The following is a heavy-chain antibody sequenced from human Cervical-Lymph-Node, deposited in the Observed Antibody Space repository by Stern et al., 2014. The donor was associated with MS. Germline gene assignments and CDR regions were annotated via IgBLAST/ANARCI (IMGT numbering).Heavy chain of an antibody. CDR3: ARSLMTTLTTRFAFDI. D-gene: IGHD4-11*01. V-gene: IGHV1-2*06. CDR1: GYTFTGYY. J-gene: IGHJ3*02. Sequence: VQLVESGAELKKPGASVKVSCKASGYTFTGYYIHWVRQAPGQGLEWMGRINPNSGGTNYAQKFQGRVTMTRDTSISTAYMELNRLTSNDTAVYYCARSLMTTLTTRFAFDIWGQGTMVTVSS. CDR2: INPNSGGT.